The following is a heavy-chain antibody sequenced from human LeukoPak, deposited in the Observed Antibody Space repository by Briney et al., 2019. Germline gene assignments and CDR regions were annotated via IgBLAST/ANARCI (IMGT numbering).Heavy chain of an antibody. D-gene: IGHD1-26*01. CDR2: ISYSGST. V-gene: IGHV4-59*01. J-gene: IGHJ4*02. CDR3: ARAFGGSFGRYEY. CDR1: GGSISSYS. Sequence: SETLSLTCTVSGGSISSYSWSWIRQPPGKGLEWIGYISYSGSTNYNPSLKSRVTISVDTSKNQFSLKLSSVTAADTAVYYCARAFGGSFGRYEYWGQGALVTVSS.